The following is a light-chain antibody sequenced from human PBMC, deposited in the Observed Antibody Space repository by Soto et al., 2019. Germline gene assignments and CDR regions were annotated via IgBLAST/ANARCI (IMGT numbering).Light chain of an antibody. CDR3: SSYTSSDTFV. J-gene: IGLJ1*01. V-gene: IGLV2-14*01. CDR1: SSDVGGYTY. Sequence: QSALTQPASVSGSPGQSITISCTGTSSDVGGYTYVSWYQQHPGKAPKLIIYDVSNRPSGVSSRFSGSKSGNTASLTISGLQAEDEADYYCSSYTSSDTFVFGTGTKLTVL. CDR2: DVS.